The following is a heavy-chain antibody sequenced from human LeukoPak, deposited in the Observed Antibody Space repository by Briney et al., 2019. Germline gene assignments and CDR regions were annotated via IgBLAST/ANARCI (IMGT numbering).Heavy chain of an antibody. CDR1: GFTFSNAW. V-gene: IGHV3-15*01. D-gene: IGHD3-16*01. CDR2: VKSKTNGATT. J-gene: IGHJ4*01. CDR3: TGGFGHSDFDY. Sequence: GGSLTLSCAASGFTFSNAWMSWVRQAPGKGLVWVGRVKSKTNGATTGYAAPAKARFTTTREDSSNTCMQKNSLTSEDTGVYYCTGGFGHSDFDYGGQGTLATVSS.